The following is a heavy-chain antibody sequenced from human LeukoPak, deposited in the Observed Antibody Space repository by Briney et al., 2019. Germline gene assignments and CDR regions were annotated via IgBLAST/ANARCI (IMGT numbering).Heavy chain of an antibody. CDR3: ATFRRGVGFEF. J-gene: IGHJ4*02. Sequence: SETLSLNCAAYGGSFSGYYWTSIRQFPGKGLEWIGEINHSGSTNYNPSLKSRVTISVDTSKNQFSLKLNSVTAADTAVYYCATFRRGVGFEFWDQGTLVTVSS. V-gene: IGHV4-34*01. CDR2: INHSGST. CDR1: GGSFSGYY. D-gene: IGHD2-15*01.